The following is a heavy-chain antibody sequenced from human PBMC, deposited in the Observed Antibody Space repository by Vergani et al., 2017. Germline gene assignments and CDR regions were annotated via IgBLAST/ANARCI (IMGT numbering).Heavy chain of an antibody. CDR2: IYPGDSDT. CDR3: AGEEGYCSGGGCYRGGIGMDV. V-gene: IGHV5-51*01. D-gene: IGHD2-15*01. Sequence: EVQLLQSGAEVKTPGESLKISCKGSGYSFTSYWSGWVRQMPGKGLEWMGIIYPGDSDTRYSTSFQGQVTISADRSISTAYLQWSSLKASDTARYYCAGEEGYCSGGGCYRGGIGMDVWGQGTTVTVSS. J-gene: IGHJ6*02. CDR1: GYSFTSYW.